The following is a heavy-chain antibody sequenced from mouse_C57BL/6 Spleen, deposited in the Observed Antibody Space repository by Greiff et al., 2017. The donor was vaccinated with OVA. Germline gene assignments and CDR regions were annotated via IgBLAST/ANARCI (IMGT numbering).Heavy chain of an antibody. V-gene: IGHV2-9-1*01. CDR1: GFSLTSYA. D-gene: IGHD2-4*01. Sequence: QVQLKESGPGLVAPSQSLSITCTVSGFSLTSYAISWVRQPPGKGLEWLGVIWTGGGANYNSALKSRLSISKDNSKSQVFLKMNSLQTDDTARYYCARNSPYYYDERGYAMDYWGQGTSVTVSS. J-gene: IGHJ4*01. CDR3: ARNSPYYYDERGYAMDY. CDR2: IWTGGGA.